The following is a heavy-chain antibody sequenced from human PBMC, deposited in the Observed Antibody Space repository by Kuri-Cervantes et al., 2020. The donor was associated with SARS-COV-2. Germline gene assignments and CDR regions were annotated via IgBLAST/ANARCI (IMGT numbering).Heavy chain of an antibody. V-gene: IGHV3-73*01. CDR2: IRSKANSYAT. CDR3: ARDDYGGNSIDY. Sequence: GGSLRLSCAASGFTFSGSAMHWVRQASGKGLEWVGRIRSKANSYATAYAASVKGRFTISRDDSKNTAYLQMNSLRAEDTAVYYCARDDYGGNSIDYWGQGTLVTVSS. D-gene: IGHD4-23*01. CDR1: GFTFSGSA. J-gene: IGHJ4*02.